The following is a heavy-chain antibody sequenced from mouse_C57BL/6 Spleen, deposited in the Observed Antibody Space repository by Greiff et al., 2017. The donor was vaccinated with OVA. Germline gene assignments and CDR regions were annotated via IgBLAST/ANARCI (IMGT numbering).Heavy chain of an antibody. J-gene: IGHJ4*01. Sequence: QVQLQQPGAELVMPGASVKLSCKASGYTFTSYWMHWVKQRPGQGLEWIGEIDPSDSYTNYNQKFKGKSTLTVDKSSSTAYMQLSSLTSEDSAVYYCARSTTVVATNAKDYWGQGTSVTGSS. CDR2: IDPSDSYT. D-gene: IGHD1-1*01. CDR3: ARSTTVVATNAKDY. CDR1: GYTFTSYW. V-gene: IGHV1-69*01.